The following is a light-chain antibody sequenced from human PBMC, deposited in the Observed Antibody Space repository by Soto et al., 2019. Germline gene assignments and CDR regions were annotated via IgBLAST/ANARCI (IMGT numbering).Light chain of an antibody. J-gene: IGLJ2*01. CDR3: AAWDDSLNGLVL. CDR1: SSNIGSDT. Sequence: QSVLTQPPSASGTPGQRVTISCSGSSSNIGSDTVNWYQQLPGTAPKLLIYRNDQRPSGVPDRFSGSKSGTSASLAISGLQSEDEADYYCAAWDDSLNGLVLFGGGTKLTVL. CDR2: RND. V-gene: IGLV1-44*01.